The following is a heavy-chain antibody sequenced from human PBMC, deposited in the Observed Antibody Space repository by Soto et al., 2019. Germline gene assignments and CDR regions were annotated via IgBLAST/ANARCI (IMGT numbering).Heavy chain of an antibody. CDR1: GFTFGSSA. V-gene: IGHV3-23*01. J-gene: IGHJ4*02. D-gene: IGHD2-21*02. Sequence: PGGSLRLSCAASGFTFGSSAMAWVLQAPGKGLEWVSSINSRGITYYTDSVKGRFTISRDNSKNTLYLQMNSLRAEDTAMYYCAKRVVLTATTYYFEYWGRGTLVTVSS. CDR3: AKRVVLTATTYYFEY. CDR2: INSRGIT.